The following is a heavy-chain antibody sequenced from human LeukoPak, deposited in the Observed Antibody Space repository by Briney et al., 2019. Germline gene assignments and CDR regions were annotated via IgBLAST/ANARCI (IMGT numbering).Heavy chain of an antibody. V-gene: IGHV5-51*01. CDR3: ARWDRYSSGWYYFDY. J-gene: IGHJ4*02. CDR1: GYRFTNYW. Sequence: GESLKISCKGSGYRFTNYWIGWVRQMPGKGLEWMGIIYPGDSDTRYSPSFQGQVTISADKSISTAYLQWSSLKASDTAMYYCARWDRYSSGWYYFDYWGQGTLVTVSS. D-gene: IGHD6-19*01. CDR2: IYPGDSDT.